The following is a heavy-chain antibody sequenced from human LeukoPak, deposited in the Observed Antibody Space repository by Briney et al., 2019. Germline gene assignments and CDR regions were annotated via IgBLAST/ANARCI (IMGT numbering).Heavy chain of an antibody. Sequence: GGSLRLSCAASGFTFSRYSMNWVRQAPGKGLEWVSSISSSSSCIYYADSVKGRFTISRDNAKNSLYLQMNSLRAEDTAVYYCARDGYCSSTSCRPNYYGMDVWGQGTTVTVSS. CDR3: ARDGYCSSTSCRPNYYGMDV. V-gene: IGHV3-21*01. CDR1: GFTFSRYS. J-gene: IGHJ6*02. CDR2: ISSSSSCI. D-gene: IGHD2-2*01.